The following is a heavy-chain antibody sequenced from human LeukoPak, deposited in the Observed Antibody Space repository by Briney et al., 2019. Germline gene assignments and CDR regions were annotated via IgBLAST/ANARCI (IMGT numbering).Heavy chain of an antibody. V-gene: IGHV4-59*08. D-gene: IGHD3/OR15-3a*01. CDR3: AAMDRHFDY. CDR2: IYCSGST. Sequence: SETLSLTCTVSGGSISSYYWSWIRQPPGKGLEWIGYIYCSGSTYYNPSLKSRVTVSVDTSKNQFSLKLSSVTAADTAVYYCAAMDRHFDYWGQGTLVTVSS. J-gene: IGHJ4*02. CDR1: GGSISSYY.